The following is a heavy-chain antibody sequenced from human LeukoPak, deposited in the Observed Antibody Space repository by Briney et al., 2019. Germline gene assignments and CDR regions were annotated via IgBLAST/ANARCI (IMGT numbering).Heavy chain of an antibody. D-gene: IGHD6-19*01. Sequence: GGSLRLSCAASGFTFDDYAMHWVRQAPGKGLEWVSGISWNSGSIDYAGSVKGRFTISRDNAKNSLYLQMNSLRAEDMASYYCTKDRGSRQWLVAPDYWGQGTLVTVSS. CDR2: ISWNSGSI. V-gene: IGHV3-9*03. J-gene: IGHJ4*02. CDR1: GFTFDDYA. CDR3: TKDRGSRQWLVAPDY.